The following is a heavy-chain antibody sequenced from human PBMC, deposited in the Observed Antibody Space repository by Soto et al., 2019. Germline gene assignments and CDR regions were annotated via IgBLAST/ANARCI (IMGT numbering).Heavy chain of an antibody. J-gene: IGHJ6*02. CDR1: GGSISSYY. D-gene: IGHD6-6*01. CDR2: IYYSGST. V-gene: IGHV4-59*01. CDR3: ARAWDGAARTYYYYYGMDV. Sequence: SETLSLTCTVSGGSISSYYWSWIRQPPGKGLEWIGYIYYSGSTNYNPSPKSRVTISVDTSKNQFSLKLSSVTAADTAVYYCARAWDGAARTYYYYYGMDVWGQGTTVTVSS.